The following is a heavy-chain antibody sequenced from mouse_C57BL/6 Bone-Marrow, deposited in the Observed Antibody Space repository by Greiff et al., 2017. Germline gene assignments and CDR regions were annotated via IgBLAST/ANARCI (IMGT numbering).Heavy chain of an antibody. CDR2: IDPSDSYT. CDR1: GYTFTSYW. V-gene: IGHV1-69*01. J-gene: IGHJ4*01. D-gene: IGHD1-1*01. Sequence: QVQLQQPGAELVMPGASVKLSCKASGYTFTSYWMHWVKQRPGQGLEWIGEIDPSDSYTNYNQKFKGKSTLTVDKSSSTAYMQLSSLTSEDSAVYYCAREITTVVAPSYYAMDYWGQGTSVTVSS. CDR3: AREITTVVAPSYYAMDY.